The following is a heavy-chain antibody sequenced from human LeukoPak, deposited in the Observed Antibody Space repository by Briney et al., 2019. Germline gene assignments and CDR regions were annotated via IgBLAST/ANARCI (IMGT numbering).Heavy chain of an antibody. D-gene: IGHD2-15*01. V-gene: IGHV4-59*11. J-gene: IGHJ6*03. Sequence: SETLSLTCTVSGGAITSHYWTWTRQSPVKGLEWIGDISNSGSTSYNPSLKSRVTISIDTSKNQFSLKLSSVTAADTAVYYCGRDALVGYFSYYYMDVWGKGTTVTVSS. CDR3: GRDALVGYFSYYYMDV. CDR2: ISNSGST. CDR1: GGAITSHY.